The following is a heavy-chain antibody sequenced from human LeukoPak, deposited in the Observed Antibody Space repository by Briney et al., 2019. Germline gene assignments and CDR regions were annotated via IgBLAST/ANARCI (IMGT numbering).Heavy chain of an antibody. CDR2: ISSSGSTI. CDR3: ARESIIGHQWLVTELDY. J-gene: IGHJ4*01. CDR1: GFTFSSYE. Sequence: GGSLRLSCAASGFTFSSYEMNWVRQAPGKGLEWVSYISSSGSTIYYADSVKGRFTISRDNAKNSLYLQMNSLRAEDTAVYYCARESIIGHQWLVTELDYWGHGTLVTVSS. V-gene: IGHV3-48*03. D-gene: IGHD6-19*01.